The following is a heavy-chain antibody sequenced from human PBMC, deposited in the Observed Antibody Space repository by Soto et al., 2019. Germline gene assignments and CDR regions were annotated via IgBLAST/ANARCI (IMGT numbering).Heavy chain of an antibody. D-gene: IGHD3-3*01. Sequence: ASVKVSCKASGYTFTSYYINWVRQATGQGLEWMGWMNPNSGNTGYAQKFQGRVTMTRNTSISTAYMELSSLRSEDTAVYYCARAETIFGVVLNWFDPWGQGTLVTVSS. CDR1: GYTFTSYY. CDR3: ARAETIFGVVLNWFDP. V-gene: IGHV1-8*01. CDR2: MNPNSGNT. J-gene: IGHJ5*02.